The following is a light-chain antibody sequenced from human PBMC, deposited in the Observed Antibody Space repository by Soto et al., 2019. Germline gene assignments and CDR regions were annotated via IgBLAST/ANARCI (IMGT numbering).Light chain of an antibody. Sequence: QLVLTQPPSVSGAPGQRVTISAPGSSSNIGAGYDVHWYQQLPGTAPKLLIYGNSNRPSGVPDRFSGSKSGTSASLAITGLQAEDEADYYCQSYDSSLSGVVFGGGTKLTVL. V-gene: IGLV1-40*01. J-gene: IGLJ2*01. CDR1: SSNIGAGYD. CDR2: GNS. CDR3: QSYDSSLSGVV.